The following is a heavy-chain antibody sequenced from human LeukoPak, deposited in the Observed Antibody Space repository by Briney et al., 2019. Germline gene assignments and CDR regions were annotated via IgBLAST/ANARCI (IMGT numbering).Heavy chain of an antibody. V-gene: IGHV4-39*07. Sequence: SETLSLTCNVSGGSMSNIYYWGWIRQPPGKGLEWIGNIFYSGITYYNPSLRSRVTIAIDTSKSQFSLKLTSVTAADTAVYYCAREPTVRLAEGTFDIWGQGTMVTVSS. D-gene: IGHD4-17*01. J-gene: IGHJ3*02. CDR1: GGSMSNIYY. CDR2: IFYSGIT. CDR3: AREPTVRLAEGTFDI.